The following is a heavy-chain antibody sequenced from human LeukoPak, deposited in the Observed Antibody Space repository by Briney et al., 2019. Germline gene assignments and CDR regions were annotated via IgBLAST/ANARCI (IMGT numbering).Heavy chain of an antibody. CDR1: GGSISNSYYY. D-gene: IGHD1-26*01. J-gene: IGHJ4*02. CDR3: VRHLVGVAEGYFDY. V-gene: IGHV4-39*01. Sequence: PSETLSLTCSVSGGSISNSYYYWGWIRQPPRKGLEWIGSVFYRDRTYYNPSFRSRLTITVDTSKNQVSLKLRSVTAADTAIYYCVRHLVGVAEGYFDYWGQGIQVTVSS. CDR2: VFYRDRT.